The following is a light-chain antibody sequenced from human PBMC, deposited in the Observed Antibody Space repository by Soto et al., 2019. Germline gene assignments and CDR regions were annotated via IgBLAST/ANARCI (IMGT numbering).Light chain of an antibody. CDR1: QSISSW. CDR3: QQYNSYPIT. V-gene: IGKV1-5*03. Sequence: DIHMTQSPSTLSASVGDRVTITCRASQSISSWLAWYQQKPGKAPKLLIYKASSLEGGVPSRFSGSGSGTEFTLTISSLQPDDFATYYCQQYNSYPITFGGGTKVDNK. CDR2: KAS. J-gene: IGKJ4*01.